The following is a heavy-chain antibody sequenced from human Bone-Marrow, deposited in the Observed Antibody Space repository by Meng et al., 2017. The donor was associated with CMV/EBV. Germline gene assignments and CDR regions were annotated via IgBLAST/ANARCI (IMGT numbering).Heavy chain of an antibody. Sequence: GESLKISCAASGFTLSRNWMTWVRQAPGKGLEWVANIKEDGSEKKYLDSVKGRFTISRDNAKNSVYLQMNSLRAEDTAVYYCAREAGGIAASPKGGMDVWGQGTTVTVSS. D-gene: IGHD6-13*01. V-gene: IGHV3-7*01. CDR2: IKEDGSEK. CDR1: GFTLSRNW. J-gene: IGHJ6*02. CDR3: AREAGGIAASPKGGMDV.